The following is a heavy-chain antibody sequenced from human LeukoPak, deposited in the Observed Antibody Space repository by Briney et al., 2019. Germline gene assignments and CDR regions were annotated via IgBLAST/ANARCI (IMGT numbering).Heavy chain of an antibody. CDR1: GYTFNTYG. J-gene: IGHJ4*02. D-gene: IGHD2-21*02. Sequence: ASVKVPCKTSGYTFNTYGITWVRQAPGQGLEWMGWISPYNGNTSYAQKFQARVTMTTDTSTSTAYMEPRSLRSDDTAVYFCARAYCGGDCHQGPDYWGQGTLVIVSS. CDR3: ARAYCGGDCHQGPDY. V-gene: IGHV1-18*01. CDR2: ISPYNGNT.